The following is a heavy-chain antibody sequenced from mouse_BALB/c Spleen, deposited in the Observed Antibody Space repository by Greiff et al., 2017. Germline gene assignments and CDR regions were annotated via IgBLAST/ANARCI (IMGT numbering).Heavy chain of an antibody. CDR2: ISTYYGDA. Sequence: VQLQQSGAELVRPGVSVKISCKGSGYTFTDYAMHWVKQSHAKSLEWIGVISTYYGDASYNQKFKGKATMTVDKSSSTAYMELARLTSEDSAIYYCARPLHYYGYDYAMDYWGQGTSVTVSS. CDR1: GYTFTDYA. J-gene: IGHJ4*01. D-gene: IGHD1-2*01. CDR3: ARPLHYYGYDYAMDY. V-gene: IGHV1S137*01.